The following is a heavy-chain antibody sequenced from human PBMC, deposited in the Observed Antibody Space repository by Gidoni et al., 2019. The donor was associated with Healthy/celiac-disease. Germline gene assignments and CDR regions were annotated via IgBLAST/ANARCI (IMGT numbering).Heavy chain of an antibody. CDR3: ARGVGGQLLYGRWFDP. V-gene: IGHV1-69*01. Sequence: QVQLVQSGAEVKKPGSSVKVSCKASGGTFSSYAISWVRQDPGQGLEWMGGIIPSLGTANDAKKSQGGVPITADEPPTIVYMERSSLRSEDRAVYYGARGVGGQLLYGRWFDPWGQGTLVTVSS. D-gene: IGHD2-2*02. J-gene: IGHJ5*02. CDR2: IIPSLGTA. CDR1: GGTFSSYA.